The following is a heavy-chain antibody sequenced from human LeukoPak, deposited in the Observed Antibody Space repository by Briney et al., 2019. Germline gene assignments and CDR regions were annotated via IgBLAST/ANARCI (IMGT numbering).Heavy chain of an antibody. CDR2: IIPIFGTA. J-gene: IGHJ4*02. V-gene: IGHV1-69*13. CDR3: ARGSSWYDSSGYYSYPIDY. CDR1: GGTFSSYA. D-gene: IGHD3-22*01. Sequence: SVKVSCKASGGTFSSYAISWVRQAPGQGLEWMGGIIPIFGTADYAQKFQGRVTITADESTSTAYMELSSLRSEDTAVYYCARGSSWYDSSGYYSYPIDYWGQGTLVTVSS.